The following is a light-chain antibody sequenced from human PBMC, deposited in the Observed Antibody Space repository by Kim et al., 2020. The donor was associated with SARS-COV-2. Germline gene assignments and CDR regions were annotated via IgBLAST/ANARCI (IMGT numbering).Light chain of an antibody. CDR2: GAS. Sequence: IVMTQSPATLSVSPGERATLSCRASQSVSSSLAWYQQKPGQAPRLLIYGASTRATGIPARFSGSGSGTEFTLTISSLQSEDFAVYYCQQYNNWPYTFGQGTKLEI. J-gene: IGKJ2*01. CDR1: QSVSSS. CDR3: QQYNNWPYT. V-gene: IGKV3-15*01.